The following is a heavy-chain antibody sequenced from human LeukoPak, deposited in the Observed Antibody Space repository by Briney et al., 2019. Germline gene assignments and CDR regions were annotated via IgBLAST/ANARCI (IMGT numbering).Heavy chain of an antibody. V-gene: IGHV3-9*01. CDR1: GFTLDDYA. J-gene: IGHJ3*01. CDR2: VSWNSGTI. CDR3: AKDVAYNRGAFDV. D-gene: IGHD2-21*01. Sequence: PGRSLGLSCAASGFTLDDYAMHWVRQAPGKGLEWVSGVSWNSGTIDYADSVKGRFTISRDDAKNSLYLQMNSLRPEDTALYYCAKDVAYNRGAFDVWGQGTMVTVSS.